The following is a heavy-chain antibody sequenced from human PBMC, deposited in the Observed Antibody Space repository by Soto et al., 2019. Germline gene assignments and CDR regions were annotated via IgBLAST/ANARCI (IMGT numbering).Heavy chain of an antibody. CDR1: AFTFTTYW. Sequence: PWRCLRFSGAAAAFTFTTYWMSWVRQSPGKGREWVATINQDGSEKNYVCSWKGRFTISRNNTKNSLYLQMNSLRADETVVYYCASARDIGPWGQGTLVTVSS. D-gene: IGHD2-15*01. CDR2: INQDGSEK. V-gene: IGHV3-7*01. CDR3: ASARDIGP. J-gene: IGHJ5*02.